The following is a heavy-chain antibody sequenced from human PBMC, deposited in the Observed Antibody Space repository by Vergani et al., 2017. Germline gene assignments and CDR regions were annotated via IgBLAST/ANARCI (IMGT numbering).Heavy chain of an antibody. CDR1: GGTFSSYA. D-gene: IGHD3-16*01. V-gene: IGHV1-69*11. J-gene: IGHJ4*02. CDR2: IIPILGTA. Sequence: QVQLVQSGAEVKKPGASVKVSCKASGGTFSSYAISWVRQAPGQGLEWMGRIIPILGTANYAQKFQGRVTITADESTSTAYMELSSLRSEDTAVYYCAKGRLGGWGRTELYYFDYWGQGTLVTVSS. CDR3: AKGRLGGWGRTELYYFDY.